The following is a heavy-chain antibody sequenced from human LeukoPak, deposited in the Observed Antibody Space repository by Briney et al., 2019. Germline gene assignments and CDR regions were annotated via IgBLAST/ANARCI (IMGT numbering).Heavy chain of an antibody. CDR3: AKRGVVIRVILVGFHREAYYFDS. V-gene: IGHV3-23*01. Sequence: GGSLRLSCAASGFTFNIYGMSWVRQAPGKGLEWVAGISDSGGRTNYADSVKGRFTISRDNPKNTLYLQMSSLRAEDTAVYFCAKRGVVIRVILVGFHREAYYFDSWGQGALVTVSS. D-gene: IGHD3-22*01. CDR1: GFTFNIYG. J-gene: IGHJ4*02. CDR2: ISDSGGRT.